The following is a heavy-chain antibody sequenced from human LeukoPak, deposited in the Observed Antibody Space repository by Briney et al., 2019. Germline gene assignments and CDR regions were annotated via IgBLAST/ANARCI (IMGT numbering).Heavy chain of an antibody. J-gene: IGHJ4*02. D-gene: IGHD3-22*01. Sequence: VASVKVSCKASGFTFTSYAMHWVRQAPGQRLEWMGWINAGNGNTKYSQKFQGRVTITRDTSASTAYMELSSLRSEDTAVYYCARVRGGRSMIVAPDYWGQGTLVTVSS. CDR3: ARVRGGRSMIVAPDY. CDR2: INAGNGNT. CDR1: GFTFTSYA. V-gene: IGHV1-3*01.